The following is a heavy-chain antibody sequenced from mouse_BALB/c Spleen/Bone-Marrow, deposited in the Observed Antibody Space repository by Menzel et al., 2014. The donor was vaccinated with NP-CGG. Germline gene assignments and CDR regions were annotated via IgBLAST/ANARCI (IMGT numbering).Heavy chain of an antibody. V-gene: IGHV14-3*02. D-gene: IGHD2-14*01. CDR2: IDPASGNT. CDR3: ASYRYAWYFDV. CDR1: GFNIKDTY. J-gene: IGHJ1*01. Sequence: EVQLQESGAELVKPGASVKLSCTASGFNIKDTYMHWVKQRPEQGLEWTGRIDPASGNTKYDPKFQGKATITADTSSNTAYLQLSSLTSEDTAVYYCASYRYAWYFDVWGAGTTVTVSS.